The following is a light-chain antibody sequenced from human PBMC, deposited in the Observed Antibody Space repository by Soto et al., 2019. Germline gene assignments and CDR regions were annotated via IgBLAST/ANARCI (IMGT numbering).Light chain of an antibody. V-gene: IGKV3-20*01. Sequence: ESVLTQSPGTLSLSPGERATLSCRASESVSSRYLAWYQQKPGQAPRLLIYGASSRATGIPDRFSVSGSGTDFTLTISRLEPEDAAVYYCQQYRSLPLFPFGPGTKVDIK. J-gene: IGKJ3*01. CDR3: QQYRSLPLFP. CDR2: GAS. CDR1: ESVSSRY.